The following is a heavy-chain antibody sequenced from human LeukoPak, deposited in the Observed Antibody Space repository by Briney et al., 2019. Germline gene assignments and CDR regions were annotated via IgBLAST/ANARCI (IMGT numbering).Heavy chain of an antibody. CDR2: MYYSGTT. V-gene: IGHV4-39*01. Sequence: PSETLSLTCTVSGGSISSGSYYWGWIRQPPGKGLEWIASMYYSGTTFYSPSLKSRVTISVDTSKNQLSLKLGSVTAADTAGYYCARHPPRDGSAFDYWGQGTLVTVSS. CDR1: GGSISSGSYY. J-gene: IGHJ4*02. CDR3: ARHPPRDGSAFDY.